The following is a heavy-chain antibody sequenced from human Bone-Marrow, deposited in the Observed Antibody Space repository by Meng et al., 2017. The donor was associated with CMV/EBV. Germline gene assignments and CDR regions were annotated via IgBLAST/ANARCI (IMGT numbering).Heavy chain of an antibody. CDR3: ARDLVPAATKGYYYYGMDV. J-gene: IGHJ6*02. Sequence: GESLKISCAASGFTFSNDWMSWVRQAPGKGLEWVGRIKSKTDGGTTDYAAPVKGRITISRDNAKNTLYLQMNSLRAEDTAVYYCARDLVPAATKGYYYYGMDVWGQGTTVTVSS. D-gene: IGHD2-2*01. CDR2: IKSKTDGGTT. V-gene: IGHV3-15*05. CDR1: GFTFSNDW.